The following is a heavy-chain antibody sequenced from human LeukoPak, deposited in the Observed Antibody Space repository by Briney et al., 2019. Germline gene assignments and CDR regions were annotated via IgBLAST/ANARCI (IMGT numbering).Heavy chain of an antibody. CDR3: ARDKGVDFWSPTDY. D-gene: IGHD3-3*01. Sequence: GGSLRLSCAASGFTFSSYSIHWVRQAPGKGLEWVAVISYEGSNEHYADSVKGRFTVSRDNSKNTLYLQMNSLRAEDTAVYYCARDKGVDFWSPTDYWGQGTLVTVSS. J-gene: IGHJ4*02. CDR1: GFTFSSYS. V-gene: IGHV3-30*04. CDR2: ISYEGSNE.